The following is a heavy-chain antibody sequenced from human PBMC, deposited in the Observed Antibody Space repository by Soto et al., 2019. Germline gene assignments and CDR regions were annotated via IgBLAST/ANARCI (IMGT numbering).Heavy chain of an antibody. Sequence: GGSLRLSCAASGFTFSSYSMNWVRQAPGKGLEWVSYISSSSSYIYYADSVKGRFTISRDNAKNSLYLQMNSLRAEDTAVYYCARDRGVDSSSSLGNYGMDVWGQGTTVTVSS. CDR1: GFTFSSYS. D-gene: IGHD6-6*01. CDR2: ISSSSSYI. CDR3: ARDRGVDSSSSLGNYGMDV. V-gene: IGHV3-21*05. J-gene: IGHJ6*02.